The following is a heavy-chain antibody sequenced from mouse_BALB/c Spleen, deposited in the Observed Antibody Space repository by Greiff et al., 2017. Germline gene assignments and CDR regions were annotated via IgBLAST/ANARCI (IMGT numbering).Heavy chain of an antibody. Sequence: QVQLQQSGAELARPGASVKMSCKASGYTFTSYTMHWVKQRPGQGLEWIGYINPSSGYTNYNQKFKDKATLTADKSSRTAYMQLSSLTSEDSAVYYCARWGEGYYAMDYWGQGTSVTVSS. J-gene: IGHJ4*01. CDR2: INPSSGYT. CDR1: GYTFTSYT. V-gene: IGHV1-4*01. CDR3: ARWGEGYYAMDY.